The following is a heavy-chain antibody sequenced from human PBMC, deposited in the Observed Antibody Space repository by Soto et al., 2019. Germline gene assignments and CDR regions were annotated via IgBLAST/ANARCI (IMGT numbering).Heavy chain of an antibody. Sequence: ASVKVSCKASGYTFTSYGISWVRQAPGQGLEWMGWISAYNGNTNYAQKLQGRVTMTTDTSTSTAYMELRSLRSDDTAVYYCAKGASMIVPDGMDVWGQGTTVTVSS. CDR2: ISAYNGNT. CDR3: AKGASMIVPDGMDV. V-gene: IGHV1-18*01. CDR1: GYTFTSYG. J-gene: IGHJ6*02. D-gene: IGHD2-2*01.